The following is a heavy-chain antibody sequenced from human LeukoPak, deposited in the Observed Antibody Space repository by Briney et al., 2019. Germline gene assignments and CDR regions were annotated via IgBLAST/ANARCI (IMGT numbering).Heavy chain of an antibody. CDR3: AREMAGQLVPNY. J-gene: IGHJ4*02. D-gene: IGHD6-6*01. Sequence: PSETLSLTCTVSGGSISSSSYYWGWIRQPPGKGLEWIGSIYYSGSTYYNPSLKSRVTISVDTSKNQFSLKLSSVTAADTAVYYCAREMAGQLVPNYWGQGTLVTVSS. V-gene: IGHV4-39*07. CDR1: GGSISSSSYY. CDR2: IYYSGST.